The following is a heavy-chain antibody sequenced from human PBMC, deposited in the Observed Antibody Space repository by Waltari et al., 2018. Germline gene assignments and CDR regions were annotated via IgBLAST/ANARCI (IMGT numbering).Heavy chain of an antibody. V-gene: IGHV4-34*01. CDR3: ARGLFYETKE. Sequence: QVQLQQWGAGLLMPSETLSLTCAVYGGSLGGYYWSWIRQPPGKGLEWSGEIYLSGSTNYNPSLKSRVTISVDTSKNQFSLKVSSVTAADTAVYYCARGLFYETKEWGQGTLVTVSS. D-gene: IGHD3-22*01. CDR2: IYLSGST. J-gene: IGHJ4*02. CDR1: GGSLGGYY.